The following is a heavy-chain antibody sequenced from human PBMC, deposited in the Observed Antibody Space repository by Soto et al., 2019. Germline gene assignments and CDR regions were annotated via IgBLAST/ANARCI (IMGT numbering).Heavy chain of an antibody. D-gene: IGHD5-18*01. V-gene: IGHV4-30-4*01. CDR3: ARGKQLWLAFDI. CDR1: GGSISSGDYY. J-gene: IGHJ3*02. Sequence: PSETLSFTCTVSGGSISSGDYYWSWIRQPPGKGLEWIGYIYYSGSTYYNPSLKSRVTISVDTSKNQFSLKLSSVTAADTAVYYCARGKQLWLAFDIWGQGTMVTVSS. CDR2: IYYSGST.